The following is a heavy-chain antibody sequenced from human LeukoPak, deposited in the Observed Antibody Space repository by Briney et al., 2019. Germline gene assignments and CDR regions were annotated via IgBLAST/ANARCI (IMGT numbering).Heavy chain of an antibody. J-gene: IGHJ5*02. CDR1: GFTFSSYG. CDR3: ARDLVADSSGPYPPWFDP. D-gene: IGHD3-22*01. CDR2: IWYDGSNK. V-gene: IGHV3-33*01. Sequence: GGSLRLSCAASGFTFSSYGMHWVRQAPGKGLEWAAVIWYDGSNKYYADSVKGRFTISRDNSKNTLYLQMNSLRAEDTAVYYCARDLVADSSGPYPPWFDPWGQGTLVTVSS.